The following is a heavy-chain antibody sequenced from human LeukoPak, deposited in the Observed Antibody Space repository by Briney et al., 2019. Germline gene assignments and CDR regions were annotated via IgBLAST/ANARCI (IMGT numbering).Heavy chain of an antibody. CDR3: AREQGDYDILTGYYHNWFDP. D-gene: IGHD3-9*01. J-gene: IGHJ5*02. Sequence: PGGSLRLSCAASGFTVSSNYMSWVRQAPGKGLEWVSVIYSGGSTYYADSVKGRFTISRDNSKNTLYPQMNSLRAEDTAVYYCAREQGDYDILTGYYHNWFDPWGQGTLVTVSS. CDR2: IYSGGST. CDR1: GFTVSSNY. V-gene: IGHV3-66*01.